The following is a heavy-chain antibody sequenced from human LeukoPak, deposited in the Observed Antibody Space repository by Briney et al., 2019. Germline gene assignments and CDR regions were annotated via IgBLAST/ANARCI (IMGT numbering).Heavy chain of an antibody. Sequence: RGGSLRLFCAASGFTFSSHAMRWVREARGKGLEWVLDFSGNRGNTKHPDSVKGPFNNSRDNSKNTLYLQMNSPRAEDTALYFCARSSTSGSAWYEFDYWCHGTLVTVST. CDR3: ARSSTSGSAWYEFDY. J-gene: IGHJ4*01. D-gene: IGHD6-19*01. CDR2: FSGNRGNT. V-gene: IGHV3-23*01. CDR1: GFTFSSHA.